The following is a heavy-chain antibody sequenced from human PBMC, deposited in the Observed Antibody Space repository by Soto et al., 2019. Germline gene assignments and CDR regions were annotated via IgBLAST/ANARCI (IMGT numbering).Heavy chain of an antibody. CDR1: GYTFTSYY. CDR3: ARVRPGFYDCSGYYVPGPFDY. D-gene: IGHD3-22*01. Sequence: GASVKVSCKASGYTFTSYYMHWVRQAPGQGLEWMGIINPSGGSTSYAQKFQGRVTMTRDTSTSTVYMELSSLRSEDTAVYYCARVRPGFYDCSGYYVPGPFDYWGQGTLVTVSS. J-gene: IGHJ4*02. V-gene: IGHV1-46*01. CDR2: INPSGGST.